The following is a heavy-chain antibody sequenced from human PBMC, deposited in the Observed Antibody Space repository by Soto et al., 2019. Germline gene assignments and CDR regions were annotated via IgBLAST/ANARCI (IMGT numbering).Heavy chain of an antibody. CDR1: GGSFSGYY. V-gene: IGHV4-34*01. CDR3: ARDLKRGSGWYPAPTR. Sequence: SETLSLTCAVYGGSFSGYYWSWIRQPPGKGLEWIGEINHSGSTNYNPSLKSRVTISVDTSKNQFSLKLSSVTAADTAVYYCARDLKRGSGWYPAPTRWGQGTLVTVSS. J-gene: IGHJ4*02. D-gene: IGHD6-19*01. CDR2: INHSGST.